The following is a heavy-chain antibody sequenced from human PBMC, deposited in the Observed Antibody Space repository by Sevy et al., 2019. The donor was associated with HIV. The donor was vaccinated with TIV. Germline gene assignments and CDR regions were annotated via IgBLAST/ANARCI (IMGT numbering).Heavy chain of an antibody. CDR3: ARGDYGSGSYNY. CDR2: ISSSSSYI. V-gene: IGHV3-21*01. CDR1: GFTFSSYS. D-gene: IGHD3-10*01. J-gene: IGHJ4*02. Sequence: GGSLRLSCAASGFTFSSYSMNWVRQAPGKGLEWVSSISSSSSYIYYAGSVKGRFTISRDKAKNLLYLQMNSLRAEDTAVYYCARGDYGSGSYNYWGQGTLVTVSS.